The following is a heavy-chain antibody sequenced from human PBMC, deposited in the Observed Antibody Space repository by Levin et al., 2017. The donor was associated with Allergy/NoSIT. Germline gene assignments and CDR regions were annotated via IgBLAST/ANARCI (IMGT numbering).Heavy chain of an antibody. D-gene: IGHD5-24*01. J-gene: IGHJ3*01. CDR3: AREAVGFFPTSTNAFDY. CDR1: GFIFTRNI. V-gene: IGHV3-21*01. Sequence: GGSLRLSCEASGFIFTRNIMHWVRQAPGKGLEWVASISASGDSIYHADSVKGRFTVSRDNTKDSLFLQMKSLRVEDTAVYFCAREAVGFFPTSTNAFDYWGQGTMVRVSS. CDR2: ISASGDSI.